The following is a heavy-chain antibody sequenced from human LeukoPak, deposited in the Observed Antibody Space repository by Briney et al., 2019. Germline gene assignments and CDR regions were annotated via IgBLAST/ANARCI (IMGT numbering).Heavy chain of an antibody. D-gene: IGHD5-18*01. J-gene: IGHJ6*02. CDR3: ATGGGYSYGELRYYYGMDV. Sequence: GASVKVSCKVSGYTLTELSMHWVRQAPGKGLEWMGGFDPEDGETIYAQKFQGRVTMTEDASTDTAYMELSSLRSEDTAVYYCATGGGYSYGELRYYYGMDVWGQGTTVTVSS. CDR2: FDPEDGET. V-gene: IGHV1-24*01. CDR1: GYTLTELS.